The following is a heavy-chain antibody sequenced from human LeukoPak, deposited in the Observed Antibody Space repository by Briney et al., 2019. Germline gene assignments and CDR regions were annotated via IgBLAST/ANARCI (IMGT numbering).Heavy chain of an antibody. J-gene: IGHJ6*02. CDR2: VSGSGGST. V-gene: IGHV3-23*01. CDR3: AKNYDILTGYWYYGMNV. D-gene: IGHD3-9*01. CDR1: GFTFNSYV. Sequence: GGSLRLSCAASGFTFNSYVMSWVRLAPGKGLEWVSVVSGSGGSTYYADSVGGRFTISRDNSKNTLFLQMNSLRAEDTAVYYCAKNYDILTGYWYYGMNVWGQGATVTVSS.